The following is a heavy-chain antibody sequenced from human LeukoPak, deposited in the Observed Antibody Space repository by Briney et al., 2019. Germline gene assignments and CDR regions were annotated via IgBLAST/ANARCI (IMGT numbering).Heavy chain of an antibody. J-gene: IGHJ5*02. V-gene: IGHV3-23*01. CDR1: GFTFSSYA. D-gene: IGHD6-13*01. CDR2: ISGSGGNT. CDR3: AKSVSSSSYNWFDP. Sequence: GGSPRLSCAASGFTFSSYAMSWVRQAPGKGLEWVSAISGSGGNTYYADSVKGRFTISRDNSKNTLYLQMNSLRAEDTAVYYCAKSVSSSSYNWFDPWGQGTLVTVSS.